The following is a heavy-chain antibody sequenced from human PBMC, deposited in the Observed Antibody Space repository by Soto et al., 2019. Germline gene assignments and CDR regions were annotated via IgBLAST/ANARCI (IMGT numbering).Heavy chain of an antibody. Sequence: PGGSLRLSCAASGFTFSSYAMHWVRQAPGKGLEWVAVISYDGSNKYYADSVKGRFTISRDNSKNTLYLQMNSLRAEDTAVYYCARDRLYYYGSGSYVYYYGMDVWGQGTTVTVSS. V-gene: IGHV3-30-3*01. CDR2: ISYDGSNK. J-gene: IGHJ6*02. CDR3: ARDRLYYYGSGSYVYYYGMDV. CDR1: GFTFSSYA. D-gene: IGHD3-10*01.